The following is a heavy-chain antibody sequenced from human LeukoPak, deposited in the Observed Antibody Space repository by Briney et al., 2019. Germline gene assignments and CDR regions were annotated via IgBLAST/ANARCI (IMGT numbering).Heavy chain of an antibody. D-gene: IGHD3-10*01. CDR2: ISSSSSSYI. Sequence: PGGSLRLSCAASGFTFSSYSMNWVRQAPGKGLEWVSSISSSSSSYIYYADSVKGRFTISRDNAKNSLYLQMNSLRAEDTAVYYCARDPLRSGSYCDYWGQGTLVTVSS. V-gene: IGHV3-21*01. J-gene: IGHJ4*02. CDR1: GFTFSSYS. CDR3: ARDPLRSGSYCDY.